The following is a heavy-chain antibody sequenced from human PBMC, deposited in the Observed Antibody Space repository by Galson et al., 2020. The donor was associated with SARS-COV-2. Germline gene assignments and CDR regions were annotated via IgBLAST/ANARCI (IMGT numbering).Heavy chain of an antibody. V-gene: IGHV3-13*01. CDR2: IGTAGDT. D-gene: IGHD2-2*01. CDR3: ARASVVPAAIGYYYYDYMDV. Sequence: GESLRLSCAASGFTFSSYDMHWVRQATGKGLEWVSAIGTAGDTYYPGSVKGRFTIARENAKNSLYLQMNSLRAGDTAVYYCARASVVPAAIGYYYYDYMDVWGKGTTVTVSS. J-gene: IGHJ6*03. CDR1: GFTFSSYD.